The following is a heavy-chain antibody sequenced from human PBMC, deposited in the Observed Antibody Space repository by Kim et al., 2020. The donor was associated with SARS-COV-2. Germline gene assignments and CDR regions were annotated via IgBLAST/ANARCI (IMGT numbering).Heavy chain of an antibody. CDR2: IYYSGST. D-gene: IGHD3-10*01. V-gene: IGHV4-59*01. CDR1: GGSISSYY. J-gene: IGHJ5*02. CDR3: ARSPLLWFGELSYPHVWFDP. Sequence: SETLSLTCTVSGGSISSYYWSWIRQPPGKGLEWIGYIYYSGSTNYNPSLKSRVTISVDTSKNQFSLKLSSVTAADTAVYYCARSPLLWFGELSYPHVWFDPWGQGTLVTVSS.